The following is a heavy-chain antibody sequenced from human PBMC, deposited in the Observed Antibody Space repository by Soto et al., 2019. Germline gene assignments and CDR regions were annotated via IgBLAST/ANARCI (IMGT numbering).Heavy chain of an antibody. CDR2: ISYDGSNK. J-gene: IGHJ4*02. CDR1: GFTFSSYG. CDR3: AKVFSDSSSWYRPLDY. Sequence: GGSLRLSCAASGFTFSSYGMHWVRQAPGKGLEWVAVISYDGSNKYYADSVKGRFTISRDNSKNTLYLQMNSLRAEDTAVYYCAKVFSDSSSWYRPLDYWGQGTLVTVSS. D-gene: IGHD6-13*01. V-gene: IGHV3-30*18.